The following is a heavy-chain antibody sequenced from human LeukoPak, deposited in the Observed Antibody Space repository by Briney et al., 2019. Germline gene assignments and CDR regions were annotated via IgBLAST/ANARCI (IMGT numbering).Heavy chain of an antibody. CDR3: ARHPQGYFDY. Sequence: PSETLSLTCTVSGGSISSYYWSWIRQPPGKGLEWIGYIYYSGSTNYNPSLKSRVTISVDTSKNQFPLKLSSVTAADTAVYYCARHPQGYFDYWGQGTLVTVSS. CDR1: GGSISSYY. J-gene: IGHJ4*02. V-gene: IGHV4-59*08. CDR2: IYYSGST.